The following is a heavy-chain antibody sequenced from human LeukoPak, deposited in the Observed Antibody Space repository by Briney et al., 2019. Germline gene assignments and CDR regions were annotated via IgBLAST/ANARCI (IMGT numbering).Heavy chain of an antibody. CDR1: GFSFSSSW. V-gene: IGHV3-74*03. CDR3: AKSLGLHYYDSSGYSS. D-gene: IGHD3-22*01. CDR2: IHSDGIRT. Sequence: GGSLRLSCAASGFSFSSSWMHWVRQAPGKGLVWVSRIHSDGIRTTYADSVKGRFTISRDNAKNTLYLQMNNLRAEDTAVYYSAKSLGLHYYDSSGYSSWGQGTLVTVSS. J-gene: IGHJ4*02.